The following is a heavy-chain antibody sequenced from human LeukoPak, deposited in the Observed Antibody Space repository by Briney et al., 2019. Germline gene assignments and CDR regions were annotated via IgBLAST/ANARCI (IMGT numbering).Heavy chain of an antibody. J-gene: IGHJ6*03. Sequence: GGSLRLSCAASGFTFSSYWMHWVRQPPGKGLVWVSRINTDGSSTSYADSVKGRSTISRDNAKNTLYLQMNSLRAEDTAVYYCASPFGVVNYYYMDVWGKGTTVTVSS. CDR3: ASPFGVVNYYYMDV. V-gene: IGHV3-74*01. CDR2: INTDGSST. CDR1: GFTFSSYW. D-gene: IGHD3-3*01.